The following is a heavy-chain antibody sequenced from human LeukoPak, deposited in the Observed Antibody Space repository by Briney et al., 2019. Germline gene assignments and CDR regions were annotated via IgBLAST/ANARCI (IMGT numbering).Heavy chain of an antibody. Sequence: KPSETLSLTCTVSGGSISSHYWSWIRQPPGKGLEWIGYVYYTGTTHYNPSLKSRLTISLDTSKKQFSLNLRSVTAADTAVYYCARVIAADNGLDYWGQGTLVTVSS. CDR1: GGSISSHY. CDR3: ARVIAADNGLDY. D-gene: IGHD2-8*01. CDR2: VYYTGTT. J-gene: IGHJ4*02. V-gene: IGHV4-59*11.